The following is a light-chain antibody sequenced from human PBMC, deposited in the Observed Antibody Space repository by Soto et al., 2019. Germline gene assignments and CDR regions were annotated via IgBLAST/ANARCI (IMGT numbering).Light chain of an antibody. J-gene: IGKJ1*01. Sequence: QMTHSPSTLFPSVFYRISITCRASHNIERWMAWYQQKPGKAPSLLIFDASTLHSGVPSRFSGSGSGTDFTLTISSLQPDDFATYYCQQFAISTTFGQGTKVDIK. CDR1: HNIERW. CDR2: DAS. CDR3: QQFAISTT. V-gene: IGKV1-5*01.